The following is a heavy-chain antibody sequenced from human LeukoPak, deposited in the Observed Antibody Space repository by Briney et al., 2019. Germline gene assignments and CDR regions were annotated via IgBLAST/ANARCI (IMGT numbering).Heavy chain of an antibody. V-gene: IGHV1-2*02. CDR3: ARYYYGSGSYPFDY. CDR2: INPNSGGT. Sequence: ASVKVSCKASGYTFSGYYMHWVRQAPGQGLEWMGWINPNSGGTKYAQKFQGRVTMTRDTSISTAYMELSRLRSDDTAVYYCARYYYGSGSYPFDYWGQGTLVTVSS. J-gene: IGHJ4*02. D-gene: IGHD3-10*01. CDR1: GYTFSGYY.